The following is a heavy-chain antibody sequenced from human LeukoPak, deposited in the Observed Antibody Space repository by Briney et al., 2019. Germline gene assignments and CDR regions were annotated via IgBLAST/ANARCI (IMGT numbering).Heavy chain of an antibody. D-gene: IGHD3-22*01. V-gene: IGHV1-69*04. CDR1: GGTFRNYA. CDR2: VIPMLGIP. CDR3: AGTPLGVVIPTGYFDY. Sequence: APVKVSCKASGGTFRNYAISWVRQAPGQGLEWMGRVIPMLGIPNYAQKFQGRITITADKSTSTAYMDLSSLRSEDTAVYYCAGTPLGVVIPTGYFDYWGQGTLVTVSS. J-gene: IGHJ4*02.